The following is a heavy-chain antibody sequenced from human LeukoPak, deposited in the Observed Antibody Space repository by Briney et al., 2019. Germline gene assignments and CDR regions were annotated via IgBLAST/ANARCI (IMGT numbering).Heavy chain of an antibody. J-gene: IGHJ6*02. CDR3: ARDLWCGSGWPTYGMDV. V-gene: IGHV3-66*01. D-gene: IGHD6-19*01. CDR2: IYSGGST. Sequence: GGSLRLSCAASGFTVSSNYMSWVRQAPGQGLEWVSVIYSGGSTYYADSVKGRFTISRDNSKNTLYLQMNSLRAEDTAVYYCARDLWCGSGWPTYGMDVWGQGTTVTVSS. CDR1: GFTVSSNY.